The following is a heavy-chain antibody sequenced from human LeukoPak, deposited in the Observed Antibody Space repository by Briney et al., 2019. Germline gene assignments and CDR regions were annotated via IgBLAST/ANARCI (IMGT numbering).Heavy chain of an antibody. D-gene: IGHD2-2*01. CDR1: GYTFTSYG. J-gene: IGHJ3*02. V-gene: IGHV1-18*01. CDR2: TSAYNGNT. Sequence: ASVKVSCKASGYTFTSYGISWVRQAPGQGLEWMGWTSAYNGNTNYAQKLQGRVTMTTDTSTSTAYMELRSLRSDYTAVYYCARLLGTAANDAFDIWGQGTMVTVSS. CDR3: ARLLGTAANDAFDI.